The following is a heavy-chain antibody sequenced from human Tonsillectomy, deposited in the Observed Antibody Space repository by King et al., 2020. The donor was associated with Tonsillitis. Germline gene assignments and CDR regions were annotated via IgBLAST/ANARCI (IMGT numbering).Heavy chain of an antibody. CDR1: GFAFSRYA. D-gene: IGHD3-10*02. CDR3: AKDMFKDNTAIDY. CDR2: ISYDGTSE. Sequence: VQLVESGGGVVQPGRSLRLSCAASGFAFSRYAMHWVRQAPGKGLEWVAVISYDGTSEYNADSVKGQFTISRDNSKNTVSLQMNSLRTEDTSVYYCAKDMFKDNTAIDYWGQGTLVTVSS. V-gene: IGHV3-30*01. J-gene: IGHJ4*02.